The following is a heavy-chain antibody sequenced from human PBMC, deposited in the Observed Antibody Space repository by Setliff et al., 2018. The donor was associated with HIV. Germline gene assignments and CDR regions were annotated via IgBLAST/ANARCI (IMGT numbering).Heavy chain of an antibody. V-gene: IGHV3-30*07. CDR2: MSYDGNNK. CDR3: ARSKGHLYYDDDTGYVLRAFDI. CDR1: GFIFSSYA. Sequence: PGGSLRLSCAASGFIFSSYAMHWVRQAPGKGLEWVAVMSYDGNNKYYADSVRGRFTISRDNYKNTLYLQMNSLRPEDTAVYYCARSKGHLYYDDDTGYVLRAFDIWGQGTMVTVSS. J-gene: IGHJ3*02. D-gene: IGHD3-22*01.